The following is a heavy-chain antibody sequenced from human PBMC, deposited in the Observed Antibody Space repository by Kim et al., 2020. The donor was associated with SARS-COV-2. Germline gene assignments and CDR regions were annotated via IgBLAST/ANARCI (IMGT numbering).Heavy chain of an antibody. CDR2: ISSSSSYI. CDR3: ARDDPEDIVVVGTNWFDP. CDR1: GFTFSSYS. J-gene: IGHJ5*02. V-gene: IGHV3-21*01. D-gene: IGHD2-15*01. Sequence: GGSLRLSCAASGFTFSSYSMNWVRQAPGKGLEWVSSISSSSSYIYYADSVKGRFTISRDNAKNSLYLQMNSLRAEDTAVYYCARDDPEDIVVVGTNWFDPWGQGTLVTVSS.